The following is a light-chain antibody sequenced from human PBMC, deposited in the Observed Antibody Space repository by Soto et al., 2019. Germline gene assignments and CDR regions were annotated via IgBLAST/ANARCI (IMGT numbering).Light chain of an antibody. Sequence: EMVLTQSPATLSFSPRERATLSCRASQSVSSYFAWYQQKPGQPPRLLIPAASNRATCIPARISRSGSRTDRPLTTISLEPEDVAVYDCPERPKWLLFGGGTKGQI. J-gene: IGKJ4*01. CDR1: QSVSSY. V-gene: IGKV3-11*01. CDR3: PERPKWLL. CDR2: AAS.